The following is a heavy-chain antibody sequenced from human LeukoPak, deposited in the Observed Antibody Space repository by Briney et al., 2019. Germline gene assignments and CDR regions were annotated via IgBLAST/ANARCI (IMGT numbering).Heavy chain of an antibody. CDR3: ARLEDGLLWFGDDAFDI. CDR1: GGSISSSSYY. CDR2: IYYSGST. Sequence: SETLSLTCTVSGGSISSSSYYWGWIRQPPGKGLEWIGSIYYSGSTYYNPSLKSRVTISVDTSKNQFSLKLSSVTAADTAVYYCARLEDGLLWFGDDAFDIWGQGTMVTVSS. V-gene: IGHV4-39*07. D-gene: IGHD3-10*01. J-gene: IGHJ3*02.